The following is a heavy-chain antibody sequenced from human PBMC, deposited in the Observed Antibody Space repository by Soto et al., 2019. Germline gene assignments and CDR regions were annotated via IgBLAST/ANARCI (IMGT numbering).Heavy chain of an antibody. CDR2: IKSKTDGGTR. J-gene: IGHJ4*02. CDR1: GLTVSNDW. Sequence: PGGSLRLSCEASGLTVSNDWMSWVRQAPGKGLEWVGRIKSKTDGGTRNYPAPVKGRFTISRDDSENTLYLQLNSLKTQETAMYYCTTGYGSGWFNYWGKGTLVTVSS. CDR3: TTGYGSGWFNY. V-gene: IGHV3-15*06. D-gene: IGHD6-19*01.